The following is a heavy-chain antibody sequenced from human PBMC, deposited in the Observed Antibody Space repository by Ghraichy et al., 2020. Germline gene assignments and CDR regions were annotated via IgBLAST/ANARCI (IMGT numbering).Heavy chain of an antibody. V-gene: IGHV4-34*01. D-gene: IGHD6-19*01. CDR2: INLGGTT. Sequence: SETLSLTCAVYGRSFGDFYCSWIRQSPGKGLEWIGDINLGGTTNYNPSLKSRVVISVDTSKNHFSLTVNSVTAADTAIYYCATLAVTVHNFDFWGRGTLVTVSS. CDR3: ATLAVTVHNFDF. CDR1: GRSFGDFY. J-gene: IGHJ4*02.